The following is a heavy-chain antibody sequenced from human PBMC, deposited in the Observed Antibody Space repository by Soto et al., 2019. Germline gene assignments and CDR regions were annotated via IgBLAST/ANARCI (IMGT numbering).Heavy chain of an antibody. V-gene: IGHV1-46*01. Sequence: QVQLVQSGAEVKKPGASVNVSCKASGYTFTNFHLHWVRQAPGQRLEWMGIINPSGGSTRYAQKSQGRVAMTRDTSTNTVYMELGRLRYEDTAVYYCARPLRFLDPRDNYAMDVWGQGTTVTVSS. J-gene: IGHJ6*02. CDR3: ARPLRFLDPRDNYAMDV. CDR1: GYTFTNFH. CDR2: INPSGGST. D-gene: IGHD3-3*01.